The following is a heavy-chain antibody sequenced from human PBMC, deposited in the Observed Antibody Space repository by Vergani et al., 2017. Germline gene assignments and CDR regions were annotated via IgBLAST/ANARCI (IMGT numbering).Heavy chain of an antibody. CDR2: ISAYNGNT. D-gene: IGHD3-9*01. CDR3: ARDKDILTGYYGGSAIDY. Sequence: QVQLVQSGAEVKKPGASVKVSCKASGYTFTSYGISWVRQAPGQGLEWMGWISAYNGNTNYAQKLQGRVTMTTDTSTSTAYMERRSLRSDDTAVYYCARDKDILTGYYGGSAIDYWGQGTLVTVSS. V-gene: IGHV1-18*04. J-gene: IGHJ4*02. CDR1: GYTFTSYG.